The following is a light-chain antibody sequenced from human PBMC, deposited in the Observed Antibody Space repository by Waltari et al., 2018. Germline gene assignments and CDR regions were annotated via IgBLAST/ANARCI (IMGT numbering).Light chain of an antibody. CDR2: GVS. J-gene: IGLJ2*01. Sequence: QSALTQPASVSGSPGQSITISCTGSSSDVVTYDYVSWYHHHPGKAPKLIIYGVSNRPSGVSNRFSGSKSGNTASLTISGVQAEDEADYYCSSYTGSSTLVIFGGGTKLTVL. V-gene: IGLV2-14*01. CDR3: SSYTGSSTLVI. CDR1: SSDVVTYDY.